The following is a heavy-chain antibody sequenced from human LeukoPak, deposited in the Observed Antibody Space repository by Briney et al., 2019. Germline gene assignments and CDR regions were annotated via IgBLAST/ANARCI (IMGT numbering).Heavy chain of an antibody. V-gene: IGHV4-61*02. CDR1: GGSISSSSYY. J-gene: IGHJ5*02. CDR2: IYTSGST. Sequence: PSETLSLTCTVSGGSISSSSYYWSWIRQPAGKGLEWIGRIYTSGSTNYNPSLKSRVTMSVDTSKNQFSLKLISVTAADTAVYYCARGSPMVSMLFPNWFDPWGQGTLVTVSS. CDR3: ARGSPMVSMLFPNWFDP. D-gene: IGHD2-21*01.